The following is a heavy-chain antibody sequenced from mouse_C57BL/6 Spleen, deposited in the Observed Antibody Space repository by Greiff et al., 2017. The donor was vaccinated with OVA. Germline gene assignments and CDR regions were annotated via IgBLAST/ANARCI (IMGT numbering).Heavy chain of an antibody. V-gene: IGHV1-69*01. CDR1: GYTFTSYW. CDR3: ARASYYSSYGGFAY. Sequence: QVQLQQPGAELVMPGASVKLSCKASGYTFTSYWMHWVKQRPGQGLEWIGEIEPCDSYTNYNQKFKGKATLTVDKSSSTAYMQLSSLTAEDSAVYYCARASYYSSYGGFAYWGQGTLVTVSA. J-gene: IGHJ3*01. CDR2: IEPCDSYT. D-gene: IGHD2-5*01.